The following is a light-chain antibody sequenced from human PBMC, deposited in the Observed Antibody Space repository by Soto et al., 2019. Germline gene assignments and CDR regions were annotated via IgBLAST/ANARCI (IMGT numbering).Light chain of an antibody. CDR2: GAS. V-gene: IGKV3-15*01. CDR3: QQYYKWPPET. J-gene: IGKJ2*01. CDR1: QSVGSN. Sequence: IVLAQFAGTWSLSPVERATLSCTASQSVGSNYLAWCQQRPGQAPRLLIHGASKRATGIPARFSGSGSGTEFTLTISSLQSEDFAVYYCQQYYKWPPETFGQGTKVEIK.